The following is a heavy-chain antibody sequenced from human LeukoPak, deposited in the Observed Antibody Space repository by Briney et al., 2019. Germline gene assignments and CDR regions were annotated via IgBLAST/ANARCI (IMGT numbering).Heavy chain of an antibody. Sequence: SETLSLTCAVYGGSFSGYYWSWIRQPPGKGLEWIGEINHSGSTNYNPSLKSRVTISVDTSKNQFSLKLSSVTAADTAVYYCARKLMNCYDSSGYYTYYFDYWGQGTLVTVSS. D-gene: IGHD3-22*01. V-gene: IGHV4-34*01. J-gene: IGHJ4*02. CDR3: ARKLMNCYDSSGYYTYYFDY. CDR2: INHSGST. CDR1: GGSFSGYY.